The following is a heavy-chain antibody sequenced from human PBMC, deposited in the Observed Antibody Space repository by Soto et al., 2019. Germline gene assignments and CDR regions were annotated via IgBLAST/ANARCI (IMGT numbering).Heavy chain of an antibody. Sequence: QVRLVESGGGVVQPGRSLRLSCAASGFTFSSYGMHWVRQAPGKGLEWVAVISYDGSNKYYADSVKGRFTISRDNSKNTLYLQMNSLRAEDTAVYYCAKEGGVVAYWYFDLWGRGTLVTVSS. CDR1: GFTFSSYG. CDR3: AKEGGVVAYWYFDL. D-gene: IGHD2-21*01. V-gene: IGHV3-30*18. J-gene: IGHJ2*01. CDR2: ISYDGSNK.